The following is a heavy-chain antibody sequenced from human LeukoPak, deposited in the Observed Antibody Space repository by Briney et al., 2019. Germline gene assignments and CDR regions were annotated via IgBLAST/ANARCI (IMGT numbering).Heavy chain of an antibody. CDR2: ISGSDGST. V-gene: IGHV3-23*01. D-gene: IGHD4/OR15-4a*01. Sequence: GGFLRLSCAAPGFTFSSYAMTWVRQAPDKGLEWVSAISGSDGSTYYADSVKGRFTISRDDSQNTLYLQMNSRSAEDTAVYYCAKVETFGGANYYALDYWGQGTLVTVSS. J-gene: IGHJ4*02. CDR3: AKVETFGGANYYALDY. CDR1: GFTFSSYA.